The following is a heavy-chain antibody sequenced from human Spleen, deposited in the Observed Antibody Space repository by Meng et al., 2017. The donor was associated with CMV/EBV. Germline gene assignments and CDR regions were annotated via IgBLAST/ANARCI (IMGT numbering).Heavy chain of an antibody. V-gene: IGHV7-4-1*02. J-gene: IGHJ4*02. D-gene: IGHD5-24*01. CDR1: GYTFTSYA. CDR3: ARDSPLDGYSLLDY. CDR2: IDPNTGNP. Sequence: VQLVQSGAEVKKPGASVKVSCRPSGYTFTSYAINWVRQAPGQGPDWMGWIDPNTGNPTYDQGFTGRFVFSLDTSVSTAYLQINSLRADDTAVYYCARDSPLDGYSLLDYWGQGTLVTVFS.